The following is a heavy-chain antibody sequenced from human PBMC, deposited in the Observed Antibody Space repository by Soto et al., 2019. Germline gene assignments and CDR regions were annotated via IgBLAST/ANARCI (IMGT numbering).Heavy chain of an antibody. V-gene: IGHV1-2*02. Sequence: ASVKVSCKASGYTFTGYYMHWVRQAPGQGLEWMGWINPNSGGTNYAQKFQGRVTMTRDTSISTAYMELNRLRSDDTAVYYCARGEATVTPFDYWGQGTLVTVSS. J-gene: IGHJ4*02. CDR2: INPNSGGT. CDR1: GYTFTGYY. CDR3: ARGEATVTPFDY. D-gene: IGHD4-17*01.